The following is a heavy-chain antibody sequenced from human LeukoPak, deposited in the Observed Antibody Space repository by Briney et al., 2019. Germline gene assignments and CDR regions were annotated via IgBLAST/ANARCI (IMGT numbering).Heavy chain of an antibody. Sequence: PGRSLRLSCAASGFTFSHYALNWVRQTPGKGLEWVATISYDGSDLSYADSVKGRFTISRAKSKNMLYLQMNSLRVEDTALYYCARDWRYCTSDSCYGAFDYWGQGTLVTVSS. J-gene: IGHJ4*02. D-gene: IGHD2-2*01. V-gene: IGHV3-30*04. CDR3: ARDWRYCTSDSCYGAFDY. CDR1: GFTFSHYA. CDR2: ISYDGSDL.